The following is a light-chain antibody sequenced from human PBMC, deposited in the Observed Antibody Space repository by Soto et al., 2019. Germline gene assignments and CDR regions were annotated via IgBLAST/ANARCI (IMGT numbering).Light chain of an antibody. Sequence: EILLTQAPCTLSLSPGDRATLSCRASQSVSGSYLAWYQQKPGQAPRLLIYDASSRATGIPDRFSGSGSGTDFTLTISRLEPEDFATYYCQHYNSYSEAFGQGTKVDVK. CDR3: QHYNSYSEA. CDR2: DAS. CDR1: QSVSGSY. V-gene: IGKV3-20*01. J-gene: IGKJ1*01.